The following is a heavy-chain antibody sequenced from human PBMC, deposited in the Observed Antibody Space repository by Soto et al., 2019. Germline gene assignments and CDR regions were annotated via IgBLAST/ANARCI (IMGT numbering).Heavy chain of an antibody. CDR2: MTSDTKTI. Sequence: EVQLVESGGALVQPGGSLRLSCVASGFKFSIYSMNWVRQAPGKGLEWSAYMTSDTKTIKYADSVKGRFTTSRDNAKNSGYRQMNSLSDEDTAVYYCARSVEGHFDYWGQGTVVTVSS. J-gene: IGHJ4*02. CDR1: GFKFSIYS. CDR3: ARSVEGHFDY. V-gene: IGHV3-48*02. D-gene: IGHD6-19*01.